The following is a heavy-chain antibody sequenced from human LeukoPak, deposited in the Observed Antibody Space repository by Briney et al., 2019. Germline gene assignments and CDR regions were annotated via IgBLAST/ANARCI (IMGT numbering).Heavy chain of an antibody. CDR2: IKQDGSEK. CDR1: GFIFSSYW. Sequence: PGGSLRLSCAASGFIFSSYWMTWVRQAPGKGLGWVANIKQDGSEKYYVDSVKGRFTISRDNAKNSLYLQMNSLRAEDTAVYYCARGGGLDIWGQGTMVTVPS. CDR3: ARGGGLDI. J-gene: IGHJ3*02. V-gene: IGHV3-7*05.